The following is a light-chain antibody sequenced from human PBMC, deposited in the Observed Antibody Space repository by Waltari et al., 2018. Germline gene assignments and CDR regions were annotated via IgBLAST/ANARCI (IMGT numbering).Light chain of an antibody. V-gene: IGLV2-23*02. Sequence: QSALTQTATVSGSHGQSITISCTGSSSDVGNYNLVSWYQQHPGEAPKLIIYDVNKRPLGVSNRFSGSKSGNTASLTISGLQAADEADYYCCSYAGSSVSVFGGGTKVTVL. J-gene: IGLJ3*02. CDR1: SSDVGNYNL. CDR2: DVN. CDR3: CSYAGSSVSV.